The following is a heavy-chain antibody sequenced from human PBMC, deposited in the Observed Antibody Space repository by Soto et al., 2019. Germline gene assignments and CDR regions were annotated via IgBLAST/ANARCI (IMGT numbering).Heavy chain of an antibody. J-gene: IGHJ3*02. D-gene: IGHD3-10*01. Sequence: SETLCLTCTVAGGSISSYYWSWIRQPPGKGLEWIGYIYYSGSTNYNPSLKSRVTISVDTSKNQFSLKLNSVTAADTAVYYCARRWGGTFDIWGQGTMVTVSS. CDR2: IYYSGST. CDR3: ARRWGGTFDI. CDR1: GGSISSYY. V-gene: IGHV4-59*08.